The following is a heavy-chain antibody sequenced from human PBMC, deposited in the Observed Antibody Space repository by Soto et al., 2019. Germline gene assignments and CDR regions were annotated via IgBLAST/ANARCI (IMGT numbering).Heavy chain of an antibody. CDR1: GFTFSSYS. CDR2: ISSRGSYI. J-gene: IGHJ4*02. Sequence: EVQLVESGGGLVKPGGSLTLSCAASGFTFSSYSMNWVRQAPGKGLEWVSSISSRGSYIYYADSLKGRFTISRDNARNSLYLQMNGLRAEDTAVYYCARAYCGGGNCYACDYWGQGTLVTVSS. CDR3: ARAYCGGGNCYACDY. V-gene: IGHV3-21*01. D-gene: IGHD2-15*01.